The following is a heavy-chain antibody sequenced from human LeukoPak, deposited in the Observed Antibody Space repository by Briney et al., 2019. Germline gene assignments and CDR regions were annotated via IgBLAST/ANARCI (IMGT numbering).Heavy chain of an antibody. CDR3: ARDRLKTYYYDSSGYYYPEYFQH. CDR1: GLTFDDYG. D-gene: IGHD3-22*01. CDR2: INWNGGST. Sequence: PGGPLRLSCAVSGLTFDDYGMSWVRQAPGKGLEWVSGINWNGGSTGYADSVKGRFTISRDNAKNSLYLQMNSLRAEDTALYYCARDRLKTYYYDSSGYYYPEYFQHWGQGTLVTVSS. J-gene: IGHJ1*01. V-gene: IGHV3-20*04.